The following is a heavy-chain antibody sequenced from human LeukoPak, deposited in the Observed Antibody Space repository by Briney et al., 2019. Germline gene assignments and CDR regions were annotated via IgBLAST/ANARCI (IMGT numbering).Heavy chain of an antibody. CDR2: IYTSGST. CDR1: GGSISSYY. Sequence: PSETLSLTCTVSGGSISSYYWSWIRQPAGKGLEWIGRIYTSGSTNYNPSLKSRVTISVDKSKSQFSLKLSSVTAADTAVYYCAREDDSSGYGAFDIWGQGTMVTVSS. D-gene: IGHD3-22*01. J-gene: IGHJ3*02. V-gene: IGHV4-4*07. CDR3: AREDDSSGYGAFDI.